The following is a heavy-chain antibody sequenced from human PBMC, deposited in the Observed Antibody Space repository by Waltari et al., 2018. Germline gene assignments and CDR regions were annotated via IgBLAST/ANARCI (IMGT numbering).Heavy chain of an antibody. CDR1: GFGFNTYG. Sequence: EVRLMESGGGMVQPGGSLRRSCAASGFGFNTYGMSWVRQAPGKGLEWVANIKGDGNVKHYVDSVRGRFTISRDNARSSLYLQMDSLRAEDTAVYYCARDGELSGAIPFDYWGQGTLVTVSS. CDR3: ARDGELSGAIPFDY. D-gene: IGHD1-26*01. J-gene: IGHJ4*02. CDR2: IKGDGNVK. V-gene: IGHV3-7*01.